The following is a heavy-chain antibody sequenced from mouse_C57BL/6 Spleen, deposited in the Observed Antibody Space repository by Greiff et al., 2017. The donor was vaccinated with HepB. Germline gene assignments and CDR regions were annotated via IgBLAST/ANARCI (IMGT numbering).Heavy chain of an antibody. CDR1: GYTFTSYW. Sequence: QVQLKQPGAELVKPGASVKMSCKASGYTFTSYWITWVKQRPGQGLEWIGDIYPGSGSTNYNEKFKSKATLTVDTSSSTAYMQLSSLTSEDSAVYYCSRHYGSSYVGVGYRGQGTLVTVSA. V-gene: IGHV1-55*01. J-gene: IGHJ3*01. CDR3: SRHYGSSYVGVGY. D-gene: IGHD1-1*01. CDR2: IYPGSGST.